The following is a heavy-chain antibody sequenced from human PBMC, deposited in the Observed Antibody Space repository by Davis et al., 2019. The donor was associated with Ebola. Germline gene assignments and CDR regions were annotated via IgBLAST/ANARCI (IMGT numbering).Heavy chain of an antibody. CDR2: INPNSGGT. V-gene: IGHV1-2*02. CDR3: ARDQEANDAFDI. Sequence: ASVKVSCKASGYTFTGYYMHWVRQAPGQGLEWMGWINPNSGGTNYAQKFQGRVTMTRDTSISTAYMELSRLRSDDTPVYYCARDQEANDAFDIWGQGTMVTVSS. CDR1: GYTFTGYY. J-gene: IGHJ3*02.